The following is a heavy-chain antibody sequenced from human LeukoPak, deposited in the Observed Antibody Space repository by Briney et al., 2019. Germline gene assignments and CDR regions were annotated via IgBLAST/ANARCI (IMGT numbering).Heavy chain of an antibody. V-gene: IGHV3-23*01. CDR3: AKDSRITMIVVVITAFDY. J-gene: IGHJ4*02. D-gene: IGHD3-22*01. Sequence: GGSLRLSCAASGFTFSSYAMSWVRQAPGKGLEWASAISGSGGSTYYADSVKGRFTISRDNSKNTLYLQMNSLRAEDTAVYYCAKDSRITMIVVVITAFDYWGQGTLVTVSS. CDR2: ISGSGGST. CDR1: GFTFSSYA.